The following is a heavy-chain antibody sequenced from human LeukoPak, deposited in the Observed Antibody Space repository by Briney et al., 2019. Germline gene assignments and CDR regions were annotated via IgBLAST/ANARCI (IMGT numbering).Heavy chain of an antibody. Sequence: SETLSLTCTVSGYSLSSGYYWGWIRQPPGKGLEWIGSIYHSGSTYYNPSLKSRVTISVDTSKNQCSLKLSSVTAADTAVYYCARTTRDGYNLEYWGQGTLVTVSS. CDR3: ARTTRDGYNLEY. CDR2: IYHSGST. J-gene: IGHJ4*02. V-gene: IGHV4-38-2*02. D-gene: IGHD5-24*01. CDR1: GYSLSSGYY.